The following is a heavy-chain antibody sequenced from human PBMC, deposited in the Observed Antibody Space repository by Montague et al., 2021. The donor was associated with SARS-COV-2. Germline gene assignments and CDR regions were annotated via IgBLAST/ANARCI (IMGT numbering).Heavy chain of an antibody. Sequence: PPLVKPTQTLTLTCTFSGFSLSTSGMCVSWIRRPPGKALEWLALIDWDDDKYYSTSLKTRLTISKDTSKNQVVLTMTNMDPVDTATYYCARIRDYDILTGSYSGFDYWGQGTLVTVSS. CDR3: ARIRDYDILTGSYSGFDY. V-gene: IGHV2-70*01. CDR1: GFSLSTSGMC. D-gene: IGHD3-9*01. J-gene: IGHJ4*02. CDR2: IDWDDDK.